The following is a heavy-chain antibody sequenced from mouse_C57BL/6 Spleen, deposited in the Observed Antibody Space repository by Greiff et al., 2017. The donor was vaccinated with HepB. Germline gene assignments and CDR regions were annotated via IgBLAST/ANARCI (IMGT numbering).Heavy chain of an antibody. CDR1: GYSITSDY. Sequence: DVQLQESGPGLAKPSQTLSLTCSVTGYSITSDYWNWIRKFPGNKLEYMGYISYSGSTYYNPSLKSRISITRDTSKNQYYLQLNSVTTEDTATYYCARSLYYGYDDWYFDVWGTGTTVTVSS. V-gene: IGHV3-8*01. J-gene: IGHJ1*03. D-gene: IGHD2-2*01. CDR2: ISYSGST. CDR3: ARSLYYGYDDWYFDV.